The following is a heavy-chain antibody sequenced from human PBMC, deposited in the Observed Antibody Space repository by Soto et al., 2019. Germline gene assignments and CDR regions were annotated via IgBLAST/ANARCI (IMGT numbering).Heavy chain of an antibody. CDR1: GFTFSSYG. CDR2: ISYDGSNK. J-gene: IGHJ6*02. CDR3: AKYGRDSSGWYWGYYYYGMDV. D-gene: IGHD6-19*01. Sequence: QVQLVESGGGVVQPGRSLRLSCAASGFTFSSYGMHWVRQAPGKGLEWVAVISYDGSNKYYADSVKGRFTISRDNSTNTLYLQMNSLRAEDTAVYYCAKYGRDSSGWYWGYYYYGMDVWGQGTTVTVSS. V-gene: IGHV3-30*18.